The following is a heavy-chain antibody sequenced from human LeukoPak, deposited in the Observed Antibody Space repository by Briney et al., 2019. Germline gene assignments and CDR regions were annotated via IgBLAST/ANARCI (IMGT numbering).Heavy chain of an antibody. V-gene: IGHV4-30-2*01. D-gene: IGHD3-3*01. CDR2: IYHSGST. CDR1: GGSISSGGYY. Sequence: SETLSLTCTVSGGSISSGGYYWSWIRQPPGKGLEWIGYIYHSGSTYYNPSLKSRVTISVDRSKNQFSLKLSSVTAADTAVYYCARITIFGVVIDDAFDIWGQGTMVTVSS. J-gene: IGHJ3*02. CDR3: ARITIFGVVIDDAFDI.